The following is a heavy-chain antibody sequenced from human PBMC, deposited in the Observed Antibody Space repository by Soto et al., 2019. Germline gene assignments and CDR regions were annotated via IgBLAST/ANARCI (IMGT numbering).Heavy chain of an antibody. Sequence: SQTLSLTCVISGDSVSSNSAAWNWIRQSPSRGLEWLGRTYYRSKWYNDYAVSVKSRITINPDTSKNQFSLQLNSVTPEDTAVYYCARVLYSSSLGGLNYYYYGMDVWGQGTTVTVSS. CDR1: GDSVSSNSAA. CDR2: TYYRSKWYN. D-gene: IGHD6-6*01. CDR3: ARVLYSSSLGGLNYYYYGMDV. V-gene: IGHV6-1*01. J-gene: IGHJ6*02.